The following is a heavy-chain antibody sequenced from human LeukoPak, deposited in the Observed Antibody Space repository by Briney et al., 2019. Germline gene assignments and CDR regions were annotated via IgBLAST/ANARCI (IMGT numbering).Heavy chain of an antibody. CDR2: IKSKTDGETT. CDR1: GFTFTNAW. Sequence: PGGSLRLSCVDSGFTFTNAWMSWVRQAPGKGLEWIGRIKSKTDGETTNYAEPVRGRFTISRDDSKSAVYLQMNSLKIEDTAVYYCTTDLGTYYHGSQRLIPIDYWGQGTLVTVST. D-gene: IGHD3-10*01. J-gene: IGHJ4*02. CDR3: TTDLGTYYHGSQRLIPIDY. V-gene: IGHV3-15*01.